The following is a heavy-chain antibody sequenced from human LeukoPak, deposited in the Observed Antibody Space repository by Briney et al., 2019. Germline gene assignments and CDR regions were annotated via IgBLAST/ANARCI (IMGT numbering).Heavy chain of an antibody. Sequence: AGSLSLSCAASGFTFSDYYMSWIRQAPGKGLEWVSDISSTSIYTNYADSVKGRFTISRDNAKNSLYLQMNSLRAEDTAVYYCAREDGYSSSWYSDYWGRGRLVTVSS. D-gene: IGHD6-13*01. CDR3: AREDGYSSSWYSDY. V-gene: IGHV3-11*05. CDR2: ISSTSIYT. CDR1: GFTFSDYY. J-gene: IGHJ4*02.